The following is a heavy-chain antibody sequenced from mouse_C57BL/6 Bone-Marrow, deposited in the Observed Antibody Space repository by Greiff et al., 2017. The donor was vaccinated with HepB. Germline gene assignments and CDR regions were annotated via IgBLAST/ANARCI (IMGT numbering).Heavy chain of an antibody. CDR3: ARMDYDVDD. J-gene: IGHJ2*01. Sequence: VNVVESGPELVKPGASVKISCKASGYAFSSSWMNWVKQRPGQGLEWIGRIYPGDGDTNYNGKFKGKATLTADKSSSTAYMQLSSLTSEDSAVYFCARMDYDVDDWGQGTTLTVSS. V-gene: IGHV1-82*01. CDR1: GYAFSSSW. CDR2: IYPGDGDT. D-gene: IGHD2-4*01.